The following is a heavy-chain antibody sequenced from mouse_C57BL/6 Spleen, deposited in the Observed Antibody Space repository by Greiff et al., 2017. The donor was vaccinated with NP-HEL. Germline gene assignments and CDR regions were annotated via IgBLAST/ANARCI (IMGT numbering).Heavy chain of an antibody. Sequence: VQLQQSGPELVKPGASVKISCKASGYAFSSSWMNWVKQRPGKGLEWIGRIYPGDGDTNYNGKFKGKATLTADKSSSTAYMQLSSLTSEDSAVYFCASLGGDYPYYAMDYWGQGTSVTVSS. CDR2: IYPGDGDT. CDR1: GYAFSSSW. CDR3: ASLGGDYPYYAMDY. J-gene: IGHJ4*01. D-gene: IGHD2-4*01. V-gene: IGHV1-82*01.